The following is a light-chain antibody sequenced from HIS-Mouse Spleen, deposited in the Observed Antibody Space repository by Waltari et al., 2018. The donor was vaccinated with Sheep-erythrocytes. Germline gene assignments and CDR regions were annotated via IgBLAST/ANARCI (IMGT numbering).Light chain of an antibody. CDR1: SLRSYY. Sequence: SSELTQDPAVSVAVGQTVRITCKGESLRSYYASWFQQKPGQAPVLVIYGKNNRPSWVPGRFSGSSSGITASLTITGAPAEDEADFYCNSRDSSGNQLGVVFGGGTKLTVL. CDR2: GKN. V-gene: IGLV3-19*01. J-gene: IGLJ2*01. CDR3: NSRDSSGNQLGVV.